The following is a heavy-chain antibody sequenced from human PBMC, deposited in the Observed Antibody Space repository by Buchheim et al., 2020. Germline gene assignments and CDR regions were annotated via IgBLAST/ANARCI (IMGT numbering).Heavy chain of an antibody. V-gene: IGHV3-49*04. J-gene: IGHJ3*02. Sequence: EVQLVESGGGLVQPGRSLRLSCTASGFTFGDYAMSWVRQAPGKGLEWVGFIRSKAYGGTTEYAASVKGRFTISRDDSKSIAYLQMNSLKTEDTAVYYCTRGSAEKAGIWGQGT. CDR1: GFTFGDYA. CDR3: TRGSAEKAGI. CDR2: IRSKAYGGTT. D-gene: IGHD3-3*01.